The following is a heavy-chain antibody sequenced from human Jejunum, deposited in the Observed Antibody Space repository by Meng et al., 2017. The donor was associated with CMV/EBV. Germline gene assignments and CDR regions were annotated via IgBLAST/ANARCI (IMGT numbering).Heavy chain of an antibody. V-gene: IGHV3-23*01. CDR3: ARQTYYYYALDV. CDR1: EFTFSSYA. CDR2: ISASAAST. Sequence: ASEFTFSSYAMNWVRQAPGRGLEWVSAISASAASTYYVNSVKGRFTISRDNSKNTLYLQLNSLRAEDTAVYYCARQTYYYYALDVWGQGTTVTVSS. J-gene: IGHJ6*02.